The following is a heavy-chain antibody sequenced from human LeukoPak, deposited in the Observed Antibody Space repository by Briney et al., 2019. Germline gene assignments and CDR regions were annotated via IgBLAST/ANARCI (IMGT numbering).Heavy chain of an antibody. V-gene: IGHV3-21*01. CDR2: ISSSSSYI. CDR1: GFTFSSYS. Sequence: PGGSLRPSCAASGFTFSSYSMNWVRQAPGKGLEWVSSISSSSSYIYYADSVKGRFTISRDNAKNSLYLQMNSLRAEDTAVYYCARGTLGNYGDYDFDYWGQGTLVTVSS. D-gene: IGHD4-17*01. J-gene: IGHJ4*02. CDR3: ARGTLGNYGDYDFDY.